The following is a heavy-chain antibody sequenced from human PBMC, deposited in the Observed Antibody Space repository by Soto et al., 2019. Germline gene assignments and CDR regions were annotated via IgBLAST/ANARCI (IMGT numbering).Heavy chain of an antibody. CDR3: ARSSVSSSSWYRGNGMDV. CDR2: ISSSSYI. V-gene: IGHV3-21*01. CDR1: GFTFSIYS. J-gene: IGHJ6*02. D-gene: IGHD6-13*01. Sequence: GGSLRLSCAASGFTFSIYSMNWVRQAPGKGLEWVSSISSSSYIYYADSVKGRFTISRDNAKNSLYLQMNSLRAEDTAVYYCARSSVSSSSWYRGNGMDVWGQGTTVTVSS.